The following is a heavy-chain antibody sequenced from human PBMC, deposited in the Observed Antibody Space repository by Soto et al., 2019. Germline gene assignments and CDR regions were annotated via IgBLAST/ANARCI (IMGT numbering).Heavy chain of an antibody. CDR2: IVNDGSEQ. V-gene: IGHV3-33*01. Sequence: QVQLVESGGGVVRPGRSLRLSCAATGFSFSTHGMHWVRQAPGKGVEWVAVIVNDGSEQQYADSVKGRFTISRDNARNILYLQMNNLRAEDTALYYCARDDLYVDNGPDLWGQGTLVTVSS. J-gene: IGHJ5*02. CDR3: ARDDLYVDNGPDL. D-gene: IGHD3-10*02. CDR1: GFSFSTHG.